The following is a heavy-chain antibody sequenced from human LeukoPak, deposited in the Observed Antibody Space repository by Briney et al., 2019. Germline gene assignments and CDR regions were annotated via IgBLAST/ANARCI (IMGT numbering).Heavy chain of an antibody. CDR3: ARARRSWLDY. CDR2: IYTSGST. J-gene: IGHJ4*02. Sequence: PSETLSLTCTVSGGSFSIYYWTWIRQPAGKGLEWIGRIYTSGSTNYNPSLKNRVTISVDTSKNQFSLKLSSVTAADTAVYYCARARRSWLDYWGQGTLVTVSS. CDR1: GGSFSIYY. D-gene: IGHD6-13*01. V-gene: IGHV4-4*07.